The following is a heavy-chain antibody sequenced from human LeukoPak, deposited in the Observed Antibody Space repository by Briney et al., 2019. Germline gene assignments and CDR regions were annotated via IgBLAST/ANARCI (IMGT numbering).Heavy chain of an antibody. Sequence: SETLSLTCTVPGGSISSYYWSWIRQPPGKGLEWIGYIYYSGSTNYNPSLKSRVTISVDTSKNQFSLKLSSVTAADTAVYYCAREGDTAMARGAFDIWGQGTMVTVSS. CDR2: IYYSGST. D-gene: IGHD5-18*01. CDR3: AREGDTAMARGAFDI. J-gene: IGHJ3*02. V-gene: IGHV4-59*01. CDR1: GGSISSYY.